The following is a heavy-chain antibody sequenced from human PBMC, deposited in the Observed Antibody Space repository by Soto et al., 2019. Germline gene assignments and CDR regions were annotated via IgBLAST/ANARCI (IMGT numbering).Heavy chain of an antibody. CDR1: GYTFTSYG. J-gene: IGHJ6*03. CDR3: ARGPVGYCTYGVCPYYMDV. Sequence: QVQLVQSGAEVKKPGASVKVSCKASGYTFTSYGISWVRQAPGQGLEWMGWISAYNGNTNYAQKLQGRVTMTTDTSSSTAYMELRSLRSDATAVYYCARGPVGYCTYGVCPYYMDVWGKGTTVTVS. D-gene: IGHD2-8*01. V-gene: IGHV1-18*01. CDR2: ISAYNGNT.